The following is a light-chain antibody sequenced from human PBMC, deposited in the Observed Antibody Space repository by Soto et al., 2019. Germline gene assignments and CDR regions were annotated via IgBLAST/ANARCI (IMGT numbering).Light chain of an antibody. Sequence: EIVLTQSPDTLSLSPGERATLSCRASQSVRSERLAWYQHKRGQAPRRVIFDASSRATGIPERFSGSGSGTDFTLTITRLEPEDFAVYFCQQYDVSPITFGLGTRLEI. CDR3: QQYDVSPIT. CDR2: DAS. CDR1: QSVRSER. V-gene: IGKV3-20*01. J-gene: IGKJ5*01.